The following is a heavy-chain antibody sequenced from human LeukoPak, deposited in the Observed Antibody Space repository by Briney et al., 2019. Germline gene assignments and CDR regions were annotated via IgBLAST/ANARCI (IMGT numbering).Heavy chain of an antibody. J-gene: IGHJ4*02. V-gene: IGHV3-21*01. CDR1: GFTFSSYS. D-gene: IGHD1-26*01. Sequence: GGSLRLSCAASGFTFSSYSMNWVRQAPGKGLEWDSSISSSSSYIYYADSVKGRFTISRDNSKNTLYLQMNSLRAEDTAVYYCAAEEGYLTNSGNYKGVDYWGQGTLVTVSS. CDR2: ISSSSSYI. CDR3: AAEEGYLTNSGNYKGVDY.